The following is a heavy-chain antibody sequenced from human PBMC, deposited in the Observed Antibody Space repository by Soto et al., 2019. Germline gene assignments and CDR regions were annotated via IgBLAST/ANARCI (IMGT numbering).Heavy chain of an antibody. CDR1: GFTFSSYW. V-gene: IGHV3-74*01. Sequence: GGSLRLSCAASGFTFSSYWMHWVRQAPGKGLVWVSRINSDGSSTSYADSVKGRFTISRDNAKNTLYLQMNSLRAEDTAVFYCARDTNYGSGSYYNFDYWGQGTLVTVSS. CDR3: ARDTNYGSGSYYNFDY. D-gene: IGHD3-10*01. J-gene: IGHJ4*02. CDR2: INSDGSST.